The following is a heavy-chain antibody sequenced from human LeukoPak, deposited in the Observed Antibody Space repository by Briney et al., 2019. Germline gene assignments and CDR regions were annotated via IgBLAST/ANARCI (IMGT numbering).Heavy chain of an antibody. Sequence: ASVKVSCKVSGYTLTELSMHWVRQAPGKGLEWMGGFDPEDGETIYAQKFQGRVTMTEDTSTDTAYMELSSLRSEDTAVYYCATPKPVIAAASLDFDYWGQGTLVTVSS. CDR1: GYTLTELS. D-gene: IGHD6-13*01. J-gene: IGHJ4*02. CDR3: ATPKPVIAAASLDFDY. CDR2: FDPEDGET. V-gene: IGHV1-24*01.